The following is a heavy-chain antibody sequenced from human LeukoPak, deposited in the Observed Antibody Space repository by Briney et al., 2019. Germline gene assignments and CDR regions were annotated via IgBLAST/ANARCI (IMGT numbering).Heavy chain of an antibody. CDR2: ISSSGSTI. Sequence: GGSLRLSCAASGFTFSDYYMSWIRQAPGKGLEWVSYISSSGSTIYYADSVKGRFTISRDNAKNSLYLQMNSLRAEDTAVYYCAREKVASGYAYYYYYYMDVWGQGTMLTVSS. D-gene: IGHD5-12*01. J-gene: IGHJ6*03. V-gene: IGHV3-11*01. CDR3: AREKVASGYAYYYYYYMDV. CDR1: GFTFSDYY.